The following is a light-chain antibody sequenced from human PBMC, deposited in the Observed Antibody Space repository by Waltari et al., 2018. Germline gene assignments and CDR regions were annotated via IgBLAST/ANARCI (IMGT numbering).Light chain of an antibody. V-gene: IGKV3-20*01. CDR1: ESVPANS. CDR3: QQDGETPWT. Sequence: ILLTQSPAPLSLSPGATATLPCRATESVPANSLAWYQQTPGQPHRLLISGASSRATGIPDRFSGRGSGTDFTLTIARLEPEDVAVYYCQQDGETPWTFGQGTKVDLK. J-gene: IGKJ1*01. CDR2: GAS.